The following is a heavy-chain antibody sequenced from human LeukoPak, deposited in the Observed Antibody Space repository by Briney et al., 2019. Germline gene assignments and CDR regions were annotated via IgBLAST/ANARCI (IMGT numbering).Heavy chain of an antibody. CDR1: GGSFSGYY. CDR3: ARGPRRYCSSTSCYFFGAFDI. CDR2: INHSGST. J-gene: IGHJ3*02. Sequence: SETLSLTCAVYGGSFSGYYWSWIRQPPGKGLEWIGEINHSGSTNYNPSLKSRVTISVDTSKNQSSLKLSSVTAADTAVYYCARGPRRYCSSTSCYFFGAFDIWGQGTMVTVSS. V-gene: IGHV4-34*01. D-gene: IGHD2-2*01.